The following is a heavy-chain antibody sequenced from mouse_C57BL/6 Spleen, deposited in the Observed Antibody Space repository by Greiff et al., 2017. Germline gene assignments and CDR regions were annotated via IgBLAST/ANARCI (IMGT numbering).Heavy chain of an antibody. D-gene: IGHD6-1*01. Sequence: DVKLQESGPGLVKPSQSLSLTCSVTGYSITSGYYWNWIRQFPGNKLEWMGYISYDGSNNYNPSLKNRISITRDTSKNQFFLKLNSVTTEDTATYYCARGGASYYFDYWGQGTTLTVSS. CDR1: GYSITSGYY. V-gene: IGHV3-6*01. CDR2: ISYDGSN. J-gene: IGHJ2*01. CDR3: ARGGASYYFDY.